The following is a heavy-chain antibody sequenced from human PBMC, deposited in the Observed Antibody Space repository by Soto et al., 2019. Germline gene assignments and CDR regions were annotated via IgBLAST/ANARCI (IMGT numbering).Heavy chain of an antibody. Sequence: QVQLVQSGAEVKKPGSSVKVSCKASGGTFSSYAISWVRQAPGHGLEWMGGIIPIFGTANYAQKFQGRVTITAAESTSTAYMELSSLRSEDTAVYYCARPDDYAHYYYYGMDVWGQGTTVTVSS. V-gene: IGHV1-69*01. CDR1: GGTFSSYA. CDR3: ARPDDYAHYYYYGMDV. CDR2: IIPIFGTA. D-gene: IGHD2-2*01. J-gene: IGHJ6*02.